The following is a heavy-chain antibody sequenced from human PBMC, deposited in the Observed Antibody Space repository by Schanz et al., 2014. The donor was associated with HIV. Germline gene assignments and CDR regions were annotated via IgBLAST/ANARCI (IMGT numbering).Heavy chain of an antibody. J-gene: IGHJ1*01. D-gene: IGHD6-13*01. CDR2: ISGGGGDR. CDR1: GFTFNTFA. V-gene: IGHV3-23*01. Sequence: EVQLLESGGGVVQPGGSLRLSCAASGFTFNTFAMNWVRQAPGKGLEWVSTISGGGGDRYYADSVKGRFAISRDNSKDTLYLQMNGLRAEDTAVYYCAKDTTAAGRGYFQHWGQGTLVTVSS. CDR3: AKDTTAAGRGYFQH.